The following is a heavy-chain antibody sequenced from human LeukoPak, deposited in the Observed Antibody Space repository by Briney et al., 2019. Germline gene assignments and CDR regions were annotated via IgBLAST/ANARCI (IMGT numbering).Heavy chain of an antibody. CDR1: GGSFSGYY. V-gene: IGHV4-34*01. Sequence: PSETLSLTCAVYGGSFSGYYWSWIRQPPGKGLEWIGYIYHSGSTYYNPSLKSRVTISVDRSKNQFSLKLSSVTAADTAVYYCASVIAVAGRDYFDYWGQGTLVTVSS. CDR3: ASVIAVAGRDYFDY. D-gene: IGHD6-19*01. J-gene: IGHJ4*02. CDR2: IYHSGST.